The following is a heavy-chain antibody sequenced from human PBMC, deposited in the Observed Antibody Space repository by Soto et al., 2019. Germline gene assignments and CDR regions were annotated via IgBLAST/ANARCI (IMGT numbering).Heavy chain of an antibody. CDR1: GFTFSSYG. J-gene: IGHJ6*02. D-gene: IGHD3-16*02. V-gene: IGHV3-33*01. CDR2: IWYDGSNK. Sequence: GGSLRLSCAASGFTFSSYGMHWVRQAPGKGLEWVAVIWYDGSNKYYADSVKGRFTISRDNSKNTLYLQMNSLRAEDTAVYYCARDRYDYVWGSYRPPLLLNYYGMDVWGQGTTVTVSS. CDR3: ARDRYDYVWGSYRPPLLLNYYGMDV.